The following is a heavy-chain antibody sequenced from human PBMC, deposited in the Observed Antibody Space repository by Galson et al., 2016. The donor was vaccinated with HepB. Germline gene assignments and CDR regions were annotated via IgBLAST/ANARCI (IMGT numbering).Heavy chain of an antibody. CDR3: ASGVATSTLEY. Sequence: SVKVSCKVSGYSLSEPSMHWVRQAPGKGLEWMASFDPEHAETIYAQNFQGRVTMNEDSSIDTAYMELSSLRSVDTAVYYCASGVATSTLEYWGQGALVTVSS. D-gene: IGHD2-21*02. CDR1: GYSLSEPS. CDR2: FDPEHAET. J-gene: IGHJ4*02. V-gene: IGHV1-24*01.